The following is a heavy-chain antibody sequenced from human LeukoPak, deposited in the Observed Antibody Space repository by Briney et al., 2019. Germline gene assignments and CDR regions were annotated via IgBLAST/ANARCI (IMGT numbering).Heavy chain of an antibody. D-gene: IGHD5-12*01. V-gene: IGHV1-8*03. CDR1: GYTFTGYY. CDR2: MNPNSGNT. CDR3: ARGRYSGYD. J-gene: IGHJ4*02. Sequence: EASVKVSCKASGYTFTGYYMHWVRQATGQGLEWMGWMNPNSGNTRYAQRFQGRVTITRNTSISTAYMELSSLRSEDTAVYYCARGRYSGYDWGQGTLVTVSS.